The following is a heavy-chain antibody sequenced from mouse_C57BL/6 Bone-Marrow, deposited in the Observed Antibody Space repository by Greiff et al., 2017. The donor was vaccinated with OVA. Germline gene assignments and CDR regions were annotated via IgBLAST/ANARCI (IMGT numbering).Heavy chain of an antibody. CDR1: GYTFTSYG. CDR3: ARRASG. CDR2: IYPRSGNT. D-gene: IGHD3-3*01. Sequence: VNVVESGAELARPGASVKLSCKASGYTFTSYGISWVKQRTGQGLEWIGEIYPRSGNTCYNEKFKGKATLTADKSSSTAYMELRSLTSEDSAVYFCARRASGWGQGTLVTVSA. V-gene: IGHV1-81*01. J-gene: IGHJ3*01.